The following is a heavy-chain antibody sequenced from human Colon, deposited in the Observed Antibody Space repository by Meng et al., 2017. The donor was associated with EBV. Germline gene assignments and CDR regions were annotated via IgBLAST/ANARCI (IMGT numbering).Heavy chain of an antibody. D-gene: IGHD4-17*01. CDR2: INHSGST. CDR1: GGSFSGYY. J-gene: IGHJ4*02. CDR3: ARHVYGDSYGF. Sequence: QVQLQQWGAGLLRPSETLSLTCAVYGGSFSGYYWSWFRQPPGKGLEWIGEINHSGSTHYNPSLKSRLTISVDTSKNQFSLNLSSLTAADTAVYYCARHVYGDSYGFWGQGTLVTVSS. V-gene: IGHV4-34*01.